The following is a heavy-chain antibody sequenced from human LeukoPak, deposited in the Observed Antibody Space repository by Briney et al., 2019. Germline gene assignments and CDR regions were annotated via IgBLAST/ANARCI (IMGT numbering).Heavy chain of an antibody. CDR1: GFTFSSYT. V-gene: IGHV3-15*01. Sequence: GGSLRLSCAASGFTFSSYTMNWVRQAPGKGLEWVGRIKSKSDGGTPDYAAPVKGRFAISRDDSKNTLYLQMNSLKTEDTAVYYCTTEGGWSFYFDYWGQGTLVTVSS. CDR3: TTEGGWSFYFDY. D-gene: IGHD2-15*01. CDR2: IKSKSDGGTP. J-gene: IGHJ4*02.